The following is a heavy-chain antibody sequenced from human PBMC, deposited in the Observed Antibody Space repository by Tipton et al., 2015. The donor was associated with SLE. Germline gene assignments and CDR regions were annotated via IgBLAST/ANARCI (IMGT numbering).Heavy chain of an antibody. CDR1: GGSFNGYF. CDR2: IIHSGVT. CDR3: ARVAPAEVFDY. Sequence: GLVKPSQTLSLTCAVYGGSFNGYFWTWIRQPPGKGLEWIAEIIHSGVTNYNPSLRSRDTISVDMSKNQVSLKLSSVTAADTAVYYCARVAPAEVFDYWGQGTLVTVSS. J-gene: IGHJ4*02. V-gene: IGHV4-34*12. D-gene: IGHD2-2*01.